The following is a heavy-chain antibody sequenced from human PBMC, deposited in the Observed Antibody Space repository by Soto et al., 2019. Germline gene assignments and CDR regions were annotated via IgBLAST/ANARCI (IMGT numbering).Heavy chain of an antibody. Sequence: SETLSLTCTVSGGSISSGDYYWSWIRQPPGKGLEWIGYIYYSGSTYYNPSLKSRVTISVDTSKNQFSLKLSSVTAADTAVYYCTRSSYYYGSGSYRFDYWGQGTLVTVSS. V-gene: IGHV4-30-4*01. CDR1: GGSISSGDYY. J-gene: IGHJ4*02. D-gene: IGHD3-10*01. CDR2: IYYSGST. CDR3: TRSSYYYGSGSYRFDY.